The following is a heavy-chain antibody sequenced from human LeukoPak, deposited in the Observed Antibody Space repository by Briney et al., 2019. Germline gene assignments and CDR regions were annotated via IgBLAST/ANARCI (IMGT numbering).Heavy chain of an antibody. V-gene: IGHV5-51*01. J-gene: IGHJ6*04. Sequence: GESLKISCRGSEYSFTNHWIGWLRLMPGKGLEWMGIIYPGDSDTRYGPSFQGQVTISVDKSISSAYLQWSSLKASDTAMYYCATRITTAWDVWGKGTTVAVSS. CDR3: ATRITTAWDV. D-gene: IGHD6-13*01. CDR2: IYPGDSDT. CDR1: EYSFTNHW.